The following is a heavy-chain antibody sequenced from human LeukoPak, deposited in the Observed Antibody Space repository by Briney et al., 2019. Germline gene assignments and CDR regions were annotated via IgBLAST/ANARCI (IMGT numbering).Heavy chain of an antibody. Sequence: GGSLRLSCAAAGFIFRNYWMGWVRQAPGKGLEWVANINADGSEKYYVDSVKGRFTISRDNTKSSLYLQMNFLRAEDTAVFYCLSGPGHCGQGTLVTVSS. V-gene: IGHV3-7*01. J-gene: IGHJ4*02. CDR3: LSGPGH. CDR2: INADGSEK. CDR1: GFIFRNYW.